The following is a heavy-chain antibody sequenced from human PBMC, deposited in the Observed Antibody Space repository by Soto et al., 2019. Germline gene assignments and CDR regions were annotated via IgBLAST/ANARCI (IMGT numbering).Heavy chain of an antibody. CDR2: IYYSGST. V-gene: IGHV4-39*01. CDR3: VRVYYYDSSGYSFDYYYGMDV. J-gene: IGHJ6*02. D-gene: IGHD3-22*01. CDR1: GGSISSSSYY. Sequence: PSETLSLTCTVSGGSISSSSYYWGWIRQPPGKGLEWIGSIYYSGSTYYNPSLKSRVTISVDTSKNQFSLKLSSVTAADTAVYYCVRVYYYDSSGYSFDYYYGMDVWGQGTTVTVSS.